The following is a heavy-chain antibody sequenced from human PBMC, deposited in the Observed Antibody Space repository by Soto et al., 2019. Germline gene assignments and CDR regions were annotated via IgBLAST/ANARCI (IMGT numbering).Heavy chain of an antibody. Sequence: GGSLRLSCAASGFTVSSNYMSWVRQAPGKGLKWVSVIYSGGSTYYADSVKGRFTISRDNSKNTLYLQMNSLRAEDTAVYYCARVTLDCSGGSCYSYYYYYMDVWGKGTTVTVSS. V-gene: IGHV3-66*01. CDR1: GFTVSSNY. J-gene: IGHJ6*03. CDR2: IYSGGST. CDR3: ARVTLDCSGGSCYSYYYYYMDV. D-gene: IGHD2-15*01.